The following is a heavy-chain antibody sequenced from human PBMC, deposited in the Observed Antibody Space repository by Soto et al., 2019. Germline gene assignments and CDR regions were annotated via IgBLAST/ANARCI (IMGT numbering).Heavy chain of an antibody. D-gene: IGHD3-22*01. Sequence: SVKVSCKASGFTFTSSAVQWVRQARGQRLEWIGWIVVGSGNTNYAQKFQERVTITRDMSTSTAYMELSSLRSEDTAVYYCAADGLNYYDSSGYLFYYYYGMDVWGQGTTVTVSS. CDR1: GFTFTSSA. V-gene: IGHV1-58*01. J-gene: IGHJ6*02. CDR2: IVVGSGNT. CDR3: AADGLNYYDSSGYLFYYYYGMDV.